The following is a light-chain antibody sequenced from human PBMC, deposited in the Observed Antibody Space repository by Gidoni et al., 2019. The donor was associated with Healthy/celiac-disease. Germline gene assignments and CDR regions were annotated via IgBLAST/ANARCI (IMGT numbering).Light chain of an antibody. Sequence: DIQMTQSPSSLSASVGDRVTITCRASQGISNYLAWYQQKPGKVPKLLIYAASTLQSGVPSRFSGSGSGTDFPLTISRLQPDDVATYYCQNYNSAPWTFGQGTKVEIK. V-gene: IGKV1-27*01. CDR2: AAS. J-gene: IGKJ1*01. CDR1: QGISNY. CDR3: QNYNSAPWT.